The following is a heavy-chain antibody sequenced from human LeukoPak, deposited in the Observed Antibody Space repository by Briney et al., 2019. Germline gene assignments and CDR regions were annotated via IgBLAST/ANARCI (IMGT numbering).Heavy chain of an antibody. J-gene: IGHJ4*02. D-gene: IGHD3-9*01. CDR1: GGSISSSSYY. CDR3: ARHLVYYFDY. V-gene: IGHV4-39*01. CDR2: IYYSGST. Sequence: PSETLSLTFTVSGGSISSSSYYWGWIRQPPGKGLEWIGSIYYSGSTYYNPSLKSRVTISVDTSKNQFSLKLSSVTAADTAVYYCARHLVYYFDYWGQGTLVTVSS.